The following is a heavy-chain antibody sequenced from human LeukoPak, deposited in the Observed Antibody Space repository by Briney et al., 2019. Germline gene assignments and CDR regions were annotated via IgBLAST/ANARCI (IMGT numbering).Heavy chain of an antibody. V-gene: IGHV1-2*02. J-gene: IGHJ4*02. CDR3: ARGEVGAKNYFDY. D-gene: IGHD1-26*01. Sequence: ASVKVSCKASGYRITDYYIHWVRQAPGQGLEWMGWIKSNSGGANYAQKFLGRVTMTRDTSTSTVYMELSSLRSEDTAVYYCARGEVGAKNYFDYWGQGTLVTVSS. CDR2: IKSNSGGA. CDR1: GYRITDYY.